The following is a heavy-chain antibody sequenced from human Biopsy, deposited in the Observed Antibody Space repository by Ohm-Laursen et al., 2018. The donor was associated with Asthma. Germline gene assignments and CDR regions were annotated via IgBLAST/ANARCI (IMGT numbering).Heavy chain of an antibody. CDR3: ARQAGQEYGDSIPFDT. J-gene: IGHJ3*02. D-gene: IGHD3-22*01. CDR1: GFVFSQCG. Sequence: SLRLSCAATGFVFSQCGMHWVRQGPGKGLEWVALVSSDGHNKYYEDSVKGRFTISRDNSRNRLYLQINSLTVEDSAVYFCARQAGQEYGDSIPFDTWGQGTKVAVSS. CDR2: VSSDGHNK. V-gene: IGHV3-30*03.